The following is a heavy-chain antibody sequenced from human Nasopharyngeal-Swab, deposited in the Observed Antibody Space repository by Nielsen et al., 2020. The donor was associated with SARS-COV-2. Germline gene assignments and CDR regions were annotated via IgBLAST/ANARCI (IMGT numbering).Heavy chain of an antibody. CDR2: IWYDGSEK. CDR1: GFSFRDSA. J-gene: IGHJ4*02. CDR3: ARDPPFSGWTLES. D-gene: IGHD6-25*01. V-gene: IGHV3-33*01. Sequence: GGSLRLSCAASGFSFRDSAMHWVRQAPGKGLEWVAVIWYDGSEKYYVDSVKGRFTISRDNSKNTLYLQMNSLRAEATAVYYCARDPPFSGWTLESWGQGTLVTVSS.